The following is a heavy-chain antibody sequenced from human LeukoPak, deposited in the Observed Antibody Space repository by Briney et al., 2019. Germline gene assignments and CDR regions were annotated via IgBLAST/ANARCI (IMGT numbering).Heavy chain of an antibody. D-gene: IGHD4-23*01. J-gene: IGHJ3*02. Sequence: GGSLRLSCAASGFTFSSYAMNWVRQAPGKGLEWVSYISSSSSTIYYADSVKGRLTISRDNAKNSLYLQMNSLRAEDTAVYYCARGGNSDAFDIWGQGTMVTVSS. CDR1: GFTFSSYA. CDR2: ISSSSSTI. V-gene: IGHV3-48*01. CDR3: ARGGNSDAFDI.